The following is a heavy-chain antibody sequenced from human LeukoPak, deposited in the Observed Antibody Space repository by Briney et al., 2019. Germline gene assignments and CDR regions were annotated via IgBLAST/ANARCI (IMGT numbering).Heavy chain of an antibody. CDR1: GYTFTSYY. D-gene: IGHD3-10*01. V-gene: IGHV1-46*01. J-gene: IGHJ6*03. Sequence: ASVKVSCKASGYTFTSYYMHWVRQAPGQGLEWMGIINPSGGSTSYAQKFQGRVTMTRDMSTSTVYMELSSLRSEDTAVYYCAREGEPFFGYGSGSYNYYYYMDVWGKGTTVTVSS. CDR2: INPSGGST. CDR3: AREGEPFFGYGSGSYNYYYYMDV.